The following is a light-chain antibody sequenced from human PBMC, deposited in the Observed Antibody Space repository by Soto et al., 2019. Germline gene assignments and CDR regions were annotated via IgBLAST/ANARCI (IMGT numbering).Light chain of an antibody. V-gene: IGLV2-23*02. J-gene: IGLJ3*02. Sequence: QSALTQPASVSGSPGQSITISCTGTSSDVGSHNFVSWYQQRPGKAPKLMIFEVTKRPSGVSDRFSASKSGNTASLTISGVRAEDEADYYCCSYADTTTWVFGGGTKLIVL. CDR2: EVT. CDR1: SSDVGSHNF. CDR3: CSYADTTTWV.